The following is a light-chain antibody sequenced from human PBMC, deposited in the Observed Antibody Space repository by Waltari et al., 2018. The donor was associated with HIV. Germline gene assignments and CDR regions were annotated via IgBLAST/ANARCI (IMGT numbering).Light chain of an antibody. CDR2: MAT. CDR3: MQAMYTPLM. Sequence: DVMLTQSPVSLAVTVGESASISCKSSQSLLHKNGKNYLDWYVKKPGQTPKLLMYMATRLAAGVPVRFSGSGSGTQFTLKISSVEADDVGLYYCMQAMYTPLMFGHGTRLEI. CDR1: QSLLHKNGKNY. J-gene: IGKJ5*01. V-gene: IGKV2-28*01.